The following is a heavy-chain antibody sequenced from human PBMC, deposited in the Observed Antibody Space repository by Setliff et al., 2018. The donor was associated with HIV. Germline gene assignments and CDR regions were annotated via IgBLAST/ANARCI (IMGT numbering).Heavy chain of an antibody. CDR1: GDSLSLSTFY. Sequence: SETLSLTCTVSGDSLSLSTFYWAWIRQPPGRGPEWIGSIYSTGTTYYNPSRKSRVTISFDTSKNQFPLEVTSVTAADTAIYYCARHRFGSGWYGFVSGIDPWGQGTLVTVSS. CDR2: IYSTGTT. D-gene: IGHD6-19*01. CDR3: ARHRFGSGWYGFVSGIDP. V-gene: IGHV4-39*01. J-gene: IGHJ5*02.